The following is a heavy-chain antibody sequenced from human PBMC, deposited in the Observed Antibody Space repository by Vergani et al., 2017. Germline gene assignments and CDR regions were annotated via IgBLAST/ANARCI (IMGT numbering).Heavy chain of an antibody. CDR2: IYTSGST. J-gene: IGHJ6*03. CDR3: ARSRTQGILQYYYMDV. V-gene: IGHV4-61*02. CDR1: GGSISSGSYY. Sequence: QVQLQESGPGLVKPSQTLSLTCTVSGGSISSGSYYWSWIRQPAGKGLEWIGRIYTSGSTNYNPSLKSRVTMSVDTSKNQFSLKLSSVTAADTAVYYCARSRTQGILQYYYMDVWGKXP. D-gene: IGHD1-14*01.